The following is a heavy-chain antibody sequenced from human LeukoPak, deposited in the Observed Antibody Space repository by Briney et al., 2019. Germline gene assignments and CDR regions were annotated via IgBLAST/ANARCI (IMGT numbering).Heavy chain of an antibody. CDR2: ISSSGSTI. CDR3: ARQTPGGYSYYFDY. D-gene: IGHD5-18*01. J-gene: IGHJ4*02. Sequence: GGSLRLSCAASGFTFSSYSMNWVRQAPGKGLEWVSYISSSGSTIYYADSVKGRFTISRDNAKNSLYLQMNSLRAEDTAVYYCARQTPGGYSYYFDYWGQGTLVTVSS. V-gene: IGHV3-48*04. CDR1: GFTFSSYS.